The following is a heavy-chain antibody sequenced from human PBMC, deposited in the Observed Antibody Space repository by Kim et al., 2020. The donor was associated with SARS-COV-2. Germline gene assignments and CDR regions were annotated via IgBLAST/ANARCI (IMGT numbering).Heavy chain of an antibody. J-gene: IGHJ4*01. D-gene: IGHD2-21*02. CDR1: GFTFSSYS. CDR2: ISSSSSYI. Sequence: GGSLRLSCAASGFTFSSYSMNWVRQAPGKGLEWVSSISSSSSYIYYADSVKGRFTISRDNAKNSLYLQMNSLRAEDTAVYYCARGAPPALAYCGGDCYLFDYWGQGTLVTVSS. V-gene: IGHV3-21*01. CDR3: ARGAPPALAYCGGDCYLFDY.